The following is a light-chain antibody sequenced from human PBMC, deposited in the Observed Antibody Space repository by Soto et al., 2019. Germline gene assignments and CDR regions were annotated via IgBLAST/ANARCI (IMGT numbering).Light chain of an antibody. Sequence: DIQMTQSPSSLSASVGDRVSITCRASQSISSHLNWYQQKPGKAPKLLIYAASSLQSGVPSRFSSSRSGKDLTLTISSLQPEDFATFYCPQSYSNVLTVGGGTKVDIK. V-gene: IGKV1-39*01. CDR1: QSISSH. CDR3: PQSYSNVLT. J-gene: IGKJ4*01. CDR2: AAS.